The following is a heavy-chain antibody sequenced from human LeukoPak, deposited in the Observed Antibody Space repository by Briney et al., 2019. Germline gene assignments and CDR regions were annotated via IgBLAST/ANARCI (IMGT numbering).Heavy chain of an antibody. CDR2: ISSDGSST. D-gene: IGHD6-19*01. J-gene: IGHJ4*02. V-gene: IGHV3-74*01. CDR1: GFTISDYW. CDR3: ARSLGWYDY. Sequence: QPGGSLRLSCVASGFTISDYWMHWVREGPGKGLVWVSRISSDGSSTSYADSMKGRFTISRDNAKNTLYLQMSSLRAEDTAVYYCARSLGWYDYWGQGTLVTVSS.